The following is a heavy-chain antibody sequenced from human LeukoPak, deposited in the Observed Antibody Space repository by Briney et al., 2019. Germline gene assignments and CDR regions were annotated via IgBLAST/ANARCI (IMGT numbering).Heavy chain of an antibody. D-gene: IGHD2/OR15-2a*01. CDR2: IQYGGRT. J-gene: IGHJ4*02. V-gene: IGHV4-59*01. Sequence: SQSLSLTCTVSGGSINNYYWSSIRQPPGKGMEWIGYIQYGGRTSYSPSLKSRVTISMDPSKIQFSLKMSSVTAADTAVYYCARDFFGDFDHWGQGILVTVSS. CDR3: ARDFFGDFDH. CDR1: GGSINNYY.